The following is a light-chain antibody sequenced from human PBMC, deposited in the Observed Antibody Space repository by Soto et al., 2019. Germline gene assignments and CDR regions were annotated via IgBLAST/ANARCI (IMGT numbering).Light chain of an antibody. CDR1: SSNIGSHT. CDR3: AAWDDRLNGYV. Sequence: QSVLIQPPSVSGTPGQRVTISCSGSSSNIGSHTVSWYQQLPGTAPKLLIYSSDQRPSGVPDRFSGSKSGTSASLAISGLQSEDEAHYFCAAWDDRLNGYVFATGTKVTV. J-gene: IGLJ1*01. V-gene: IGLV1-44*01. CDR2: SSD.